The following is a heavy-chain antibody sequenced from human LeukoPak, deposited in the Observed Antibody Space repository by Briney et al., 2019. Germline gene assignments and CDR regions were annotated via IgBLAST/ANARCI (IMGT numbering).Heavy chain of an antibody. V-gene: IGHV4-59*01. Sequence: PSETLSLTCTVSGGSISTYYWSWIRQPPGKGLEWIGYIYYSGSTNYNPSLKSRVTISVDTSMNQFSLKLSSVTAADTAVYYCARRMDDAFDIWGQGTMVTVSS. D-gene: IGHD2-8*01. CDR1: GGSISTYY. J-gene: IGHJ3*02. CDR2: IYYSGST. CDR3: ARRMDDAFDI.